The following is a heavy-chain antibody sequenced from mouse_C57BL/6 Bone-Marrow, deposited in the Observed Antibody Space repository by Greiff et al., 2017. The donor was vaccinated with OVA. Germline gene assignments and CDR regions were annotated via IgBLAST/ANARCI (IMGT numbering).Heavy chain of an antibody. Sequence: QVQLQQPGAELVRPGASVKLSCKASGYTFTDYYINWVKQRPGQGLEWIARIYPGSGNTYYNEKFKGKATLTAEKSSSTAYMQLSSLTSEDSAVYFCARGGYDWYFDVWGTGTTVTVSS. CDR1: GYTFTDYY. V-gene: IGHV1-76*01. CDR2: IYPGSGNT. CDR3: ARGGYDWYFDV. D-gene: IGHD2-2*01. J-gene: IGHJ1*03.